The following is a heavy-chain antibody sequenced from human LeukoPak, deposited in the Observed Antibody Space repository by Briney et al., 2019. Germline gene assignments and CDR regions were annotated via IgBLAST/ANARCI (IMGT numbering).Heavy chain of an antibody. V-gene: IGHV3-43*02. CDR2: ISGDGGST. CDR1: GFTFDDYA. D-gene: IGHD1-26*01. J-gene: IGHJ4*02. Sequence: GGSLRLSCAASGFTFDDYAMHWVRQAPGKGLEWVSLISGDGGSTYYADSVKGRFTISRDNAKNSLYLQMNSLRAEDTAVYYCARGSGSYRKPFDYWGQGTLVTVSS. CDR3: ARGSGSYRKPFDY.